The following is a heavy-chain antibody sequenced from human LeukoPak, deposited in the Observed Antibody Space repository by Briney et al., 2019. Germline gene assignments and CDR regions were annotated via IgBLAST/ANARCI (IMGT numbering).Heavy chain of an antibody. CDR1: GYSFTNYW. CDR2: INPGDTNI. Sequence: GESLKTSCKASGYSFTNYWIGWVRQMPGEGLGWMAMINPGDTNIAYSTSFQGQVTIPADRSITTAYLQWSSLKASDTAMYYCARPRRAERDEDFWGQGTLVSVSS. D-gene: IGHD1-1*01. CDR3: ARPRRAERDEDF. V-gene: IGHV5-51*01. J-gene: IGHJ4*02.